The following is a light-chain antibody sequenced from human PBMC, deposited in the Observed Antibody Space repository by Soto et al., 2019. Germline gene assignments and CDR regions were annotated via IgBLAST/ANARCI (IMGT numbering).Light chain of an antibody. J-gene: IGLJ3*02. Sequence: QSVLTQPPSVSAAPGQKVTISCSGSSSNIGHSSVSWFQHVPGTAPKLVIYDNNNRPSGIPDRFSGSKSGTSATLTITGLQPGDEADYCCEAWDTSLSAWVFGGGTKLTVL. CDR1: SSNIGHSS. V-gene: IGLV1-51*01. CDR3: EAWDTSLSAWV. CDR2: DNN.